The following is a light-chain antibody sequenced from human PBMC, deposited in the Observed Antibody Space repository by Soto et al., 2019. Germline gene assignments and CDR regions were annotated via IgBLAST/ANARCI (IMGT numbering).Light chain of an antibody. CDR1: QAISNY. CDR2: AAS. Sequence: DILMTQSPSSLSASVGDRVTISCRASQAISNYLAWNQQRPGKVPKLLIYAASSLQSGVPSRFSGSGSGTDFTLTISSLQPEDVATYYCQRYNSAPLTFGGGTKVEIK. CDR3: QRYNSAPLT. V-gene: IGKV1-27*01. J-gene: IGKJ4*01.